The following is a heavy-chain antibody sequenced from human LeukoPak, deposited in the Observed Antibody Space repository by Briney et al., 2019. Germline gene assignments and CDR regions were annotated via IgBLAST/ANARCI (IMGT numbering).Heavy chain of an antibody. CDR3: ARPYSGYEYYFDS. Sequence: GGSLRLPCAASGCNFDDYVMTWVRQAPGKGLEWVSGINWTGGSSGYEASVQGRFTISSGHAKNSLFLQMNSLNADDQALYYCARPYSGYEYYFDSWGQGTLVTVSS. V-gene: IGHV3-20*04. J-gene: IGHJ4*02. D-gene: IGHD5-12*01. CDR2: INWTGGSS. CDR1: GCNFDDYV.